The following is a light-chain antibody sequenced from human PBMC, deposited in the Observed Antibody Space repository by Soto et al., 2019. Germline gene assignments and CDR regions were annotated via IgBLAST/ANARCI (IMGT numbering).Light chain of an antibody. V-gene: IGKV3D-20*02. CDR2: GVF. Sequence: EIVLTQSPGTLSLSPGERATLSCRASQSGSSSYLAWYQQRPGQPPRLLIYGVFTRADDIPDRFSGSGSGTDFTLTISSLEPEDFAVYYCQQRSNWPTFGQGTKVDIK. CDR1: QSGSSSY. J-gene: IGKJ1*01. CDR3: QQRSNWPT.